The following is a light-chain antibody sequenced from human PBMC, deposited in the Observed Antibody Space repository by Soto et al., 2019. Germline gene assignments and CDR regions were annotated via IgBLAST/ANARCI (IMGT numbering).Light chain of an antibody. V-gene: IGKV1-33*01. CDR3: QQYDIT. CDR2: DAF. CDR1: QDISNY. Sequence: DIQMTQSPSSLSASVGDRVTITCQASQDISNYLNWYQQKLGKAPNLLIYDAFNLETGVPSRFSGSGSGTDFTFTISSLQPEDTAIYSCQQYDITFGPGTKVDIK. J-gene: IGKJ3*01.